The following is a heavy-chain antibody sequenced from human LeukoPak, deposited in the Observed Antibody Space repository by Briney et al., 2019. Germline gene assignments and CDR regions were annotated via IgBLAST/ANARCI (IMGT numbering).Heavy chain of an antibody. J-gene: IGHJ4*02. CDR3: ATHGYNQDYYLDY. CDR2: IRQDGSEK. V-gene: IGHV3-7*01. D-gene: IGHD5-24*01. Sequence: GGSLTLSCAASGFTFSTYWMSWVRQAPGEGLEWVANIRQDGSEKYYVDSVKGRFTISRDNAKNSLSLQMNSLRAEDTALYYCATHGYNQDYYLDYWGQGTLVTVSS. CDR1: GFTFSTYW.